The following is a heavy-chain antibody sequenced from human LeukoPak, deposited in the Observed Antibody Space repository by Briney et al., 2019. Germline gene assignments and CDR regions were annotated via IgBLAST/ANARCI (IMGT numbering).Heavy chain of an antibody. CDR2: ISGDGGTT. J-gene: IGHJ4*02. CDR3: AKDNRGYGSGTYYNLAFDY. CDR1: GFSFDDYA. Sequence: GGSLRLSCAASGFSFDDYAVHWVRQAPGKGLEWVSLISGDGGTTNYADSVKGRFTISRDNSKNSLYLQMNSLRTEDTALYYCAKDNRGYGSGTYYNLAFDYWGQGTLVTVSS. V-gene: IGHV3-43*02. D-gene: IGHD3-10*01.